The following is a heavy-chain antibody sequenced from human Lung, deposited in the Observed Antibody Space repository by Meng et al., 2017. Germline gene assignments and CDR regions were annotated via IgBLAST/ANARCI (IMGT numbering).Heavy chain of an antibody. CDR3: ASGYGLPS. D-gene: IGHD5-18*01. CDR1: GDSFSANSAA. J-gene: IGHJ5*02. CDR2: TYYRSKWYN. Sequence: QLLLPQSGPGLVNPSQTISLPCAISGDSFSANSAAWNWIRQSPSRGLEWLGRTYYRSKWYNDYAVSVKSRIIITPDTSKNQFSLQLNSVTPEDTAVYFCASGYGLPSWGQGTLVTVSS. V-gene: IGHV6-1*01.